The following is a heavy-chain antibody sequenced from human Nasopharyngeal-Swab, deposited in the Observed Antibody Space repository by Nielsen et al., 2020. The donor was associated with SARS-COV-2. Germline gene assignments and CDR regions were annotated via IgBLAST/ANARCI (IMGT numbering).Heavy chain of an antibody. D-gene: IGHD3-22*01. J-gene: IGHJ4*02. CDR2: IWYDGTNK. CDR3: HLSSGYDGYINY. Sequence: GESLKISCKASGFSVTSHGMHWVRQAPGKGLEWVAVIWYDGTNKFYADSVKDRFTISRDNSKNTLYLQMNSLRAEDTAMYYCHLSSGYDGYINYWGQGTLVTVSS. CDR1: GFSVTSHG. V-gene: IGHV3-33*01.